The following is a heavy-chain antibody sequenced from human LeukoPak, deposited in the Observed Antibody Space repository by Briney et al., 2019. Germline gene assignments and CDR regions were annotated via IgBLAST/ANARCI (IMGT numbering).Heavy chain of an antibody. CDR3: ARVLGSGSYRSPSRAYNWFDP. V-gene: IGHV4-59*01. CDR1: GGSISSYY. CDR2: IYYSGST. Sequence: PSETLSLTCTVSGGSISSYYWSWIRQPPGKGLEWIGYIYYSGSTNYNPSLKSRVTISVDTSKNQFSLKLSSVTAADTAVYYCARVLGSGSYRSPSRAYNWFDPWGQGTLVTVSS. D-gene: IGHD3-10*01. J-gene: IGHJ5*02.